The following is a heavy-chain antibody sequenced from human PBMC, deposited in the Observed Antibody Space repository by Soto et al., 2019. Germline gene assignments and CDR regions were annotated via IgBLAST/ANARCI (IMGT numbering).Heavy chain of an antibody. CDR1: GGSFSGYY. Sequence: PSETLSLTCAVYGGSFSGYYWSWIRQPPGKGLEWIGEINHSGSTNYNPSLKSRVTISVDTSKNQFSLKLSSVTAADTAVYYCARAGNHYSGSWYRASFWFAPWGQGTLGTV. V-gene: IGHV4-34*01. CDR2: INHSGST. D-gene: IGHD6-13*01. CDR3: ARAGNHYSGSWYRASFWFAP. J-gene: IGHJ5*02.